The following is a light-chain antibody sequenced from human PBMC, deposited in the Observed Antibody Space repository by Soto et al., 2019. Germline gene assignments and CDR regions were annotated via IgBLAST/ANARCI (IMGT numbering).Light chain of an antibody. J-gene: IGKJ4*01. CDR1: QSLTSNY. CDR3: QQYGSSPALA. Sequence: EIVLTQSPGTLSLSPGERATLSCRASQSLTSNYLAWYQQRPGQSPRLLIYGASSRATGIPDRFSGTASGTDFTLTISRLEPEDFAMYYCQQYGSSPALAFGGGTRWIS. CDR2: GAS. V-gene: IGKV3-20*01.